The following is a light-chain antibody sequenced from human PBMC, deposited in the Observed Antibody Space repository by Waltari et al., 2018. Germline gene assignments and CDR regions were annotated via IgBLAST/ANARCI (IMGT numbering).Light chain of an antibody. V-gene: IGLV2-23*01. CDR3: SSFAGTVM. Sequence: QSALTQPASVSGSPGQSITISCTGTNRDVGTYTLVSWYQQHPGKAPKLMIYEGNKRPSGVSYRFSGSKSGNTASLTISGLQAEDEADYYCSSFAGTVMFGGGTKLTVL. CDR2: EGN. J-gene: IGLJ3*02. CDR1: NRDVGTYTL.